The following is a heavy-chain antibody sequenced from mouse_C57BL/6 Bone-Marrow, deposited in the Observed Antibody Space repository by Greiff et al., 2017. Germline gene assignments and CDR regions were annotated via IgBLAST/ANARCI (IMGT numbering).Heavy chain of an antibody. CDR1: GYAFSSSW. CDR3: ARWFLRYSYAMDY. CDR2: IYPGDGDT. Sequence: QVQLKQSGPELVKPGASVKISCKASGYAFSSSWMNWVKQRPGQGLEWIGRIYPGDGDTNYNGKFKGKATLTADKSSSTAYMQLSSLTSEDSAVYFCARWFLRYSYAMDYWGQGTSGTVSS. V-gene: IGHV1-82*01. J-gene: IGHJ4*01. D-gene: IGHD1-1*01.